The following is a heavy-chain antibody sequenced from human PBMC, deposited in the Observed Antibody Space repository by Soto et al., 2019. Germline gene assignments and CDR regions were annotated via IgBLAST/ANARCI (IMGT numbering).Heavy chain of an antibody. CDR2: ISGSGGST. CDR3: ARGRRGYYGFDY. CDR1: GFTFSSYA. J-gene: IGHJ4*02. Sequence: GGSVRLSCAASGFTFSSYAMSWVRQAPGKGLEWVSAISGSGGSTGYADSVKGRFTISRDNVKNTLYLQMNSLRAEDTAVYYCARGRRGYYGFDYWGQGTLVTVSS. V-gene: IGHV3-23*01. D-gene: IGHD6-25*01.